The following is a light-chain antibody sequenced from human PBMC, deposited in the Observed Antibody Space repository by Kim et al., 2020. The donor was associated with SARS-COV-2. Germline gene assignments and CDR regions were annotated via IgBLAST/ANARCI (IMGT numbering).Light chain of an antibody. CDR1: SSDVGGYNY. J-gene: IGLJ1*01. V-gene: IGLV2-14*03. Sequence: GQSITISCNGTSSDVGGYNYVSWYQQHPGKAPKLMIYDVSKRPSGVSNRFSGSKSGNTASLTISGLQAEDEADYYCRSYTSSSTLVFGTGTKVTVL. CDR3: RSYTSSSTLV. CDR2: DVS.